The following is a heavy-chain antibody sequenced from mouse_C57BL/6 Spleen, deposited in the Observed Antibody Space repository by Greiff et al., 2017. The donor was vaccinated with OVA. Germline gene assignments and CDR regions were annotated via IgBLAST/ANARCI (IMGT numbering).Heavy chain of an antibody. D-gene: IGHD4-1*01. V-gene: IGHV2-6*03. J-gene: IGHJ4*01. CDR3: ARLGRREYYAMDY. CDR2: IWSDGST. CDR1: GFSLTSYG. Sequence: QVQLKESGPGLVAPSQSLSITCTVSGFSLTSYGVHWVRQPPGKGLEWLVVIWSDGSTTYNSALKSRLSISKDNSKSQVFLKMNSLQTDDTAMYYCARLGRREYYAMDYWGQGTSVTVSS.